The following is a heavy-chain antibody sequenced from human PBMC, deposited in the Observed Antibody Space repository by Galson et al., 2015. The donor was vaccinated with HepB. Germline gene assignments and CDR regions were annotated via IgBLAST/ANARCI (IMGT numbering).Heavy chain of an antibody. V-gene: IGHV3-23*01. CDR3: AKDLSSSWLRRVPAFDI. D-gene: IGHD6-13*01. J-gene: IGHJ3*02. CDR1: GFTFSSYA. CDR2: ISGSGGST. Sequence: LRLSCAASGFTFSSYAMSWVRQAPGKGLEWVSAISGSGGSTYYADSVKGRFTISRDNSKNTLYLQMNSLRAEDTAVYYCAKDLSSSWLRRVPAFDIWGQGTMVTVSS.